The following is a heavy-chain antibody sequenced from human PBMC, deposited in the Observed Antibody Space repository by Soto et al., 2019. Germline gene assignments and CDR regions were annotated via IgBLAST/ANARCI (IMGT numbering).Heavy chain of an antibody. CDR1: GFTFSSYG. Sequence: QVQLVESGGGVVQPGRSLRLSCAASGFTFSSYGMHWVRQAPGKGLEWVAVIWYDGSNKYYADSVKGRFTISRDNSKNTLYLKMNSLRAEDTAVYYCARGIKYSSGWHRNYYYGMDVWGQGTTVTVSS. D-gene: IGHD6-19*01. J-gene: IGHJ6*02. V-gene: IGHV3-33*01. CDR2: IWYDGSNK. CDR3: ARGIKYSSGWHRNYYYGMDV.